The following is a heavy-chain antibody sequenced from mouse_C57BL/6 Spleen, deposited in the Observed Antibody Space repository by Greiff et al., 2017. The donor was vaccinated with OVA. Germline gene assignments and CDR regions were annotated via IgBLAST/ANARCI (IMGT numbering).Heavy chain of an antibody. CDR2: ISDGGSYT. V-gene: IGHV5-4*03. J-gene: IGHJ3*01. Sequence: EVKLVESGGGLVKPGGSLKLSCAASGFTFSSYAMSWVRQTPEKRLEWVATISDGGSYTYYPDNVKGRFTISRDNAKNNLYLQMSHLKSEDTAMYYCARRETAQATWFAYWGQGTLVTVSA. D-gene: IGHD3-2*02. CDR3: ARRETAQATWFAY. CDR1: GFTFSSYA.